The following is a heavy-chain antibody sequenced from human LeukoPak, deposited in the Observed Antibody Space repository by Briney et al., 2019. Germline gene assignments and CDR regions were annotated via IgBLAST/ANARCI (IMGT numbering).Heavy chain of an antibody. CDR1: GYTSTSYG. J-gene: IGHJ3*02. CDR2: ISVYNGNT. V-gene: IGHV1-18*01. Sequence: ASVKVSCKASGYTSTSYGFSWVRQAPGQGLEWMGWISVYNGNTNYAQKLHGRLTMTTDTSTSTAYMELRSLRSDDTAVYYCAIIPVRGDAFDIWGQGTMVTVSS. CDR3: AIIPVRGDAFDI.